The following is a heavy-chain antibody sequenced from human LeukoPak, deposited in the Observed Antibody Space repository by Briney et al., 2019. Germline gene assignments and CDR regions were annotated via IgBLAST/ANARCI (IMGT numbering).Heavy chain of an antibody. CDR3: ARDLPYYYGSGTKGGMDV. CDR1: GFTFSSYS. D-gene: IGHD3-10*01. CDR2: ISSSSSYI. V-gene: IGHV3-21*01. Sequence: GGSLRLSCAASGFTFSSYSMNWVRQAPGKGLEWVSSISSSSSYIYYADSVKGRFTISRDNAKNTLYLQMNSLRAEDTAVYYCARDLPYYYGSGTKGGMDVWGQGTTVTVSS. J-gene: IGHJ6*02.